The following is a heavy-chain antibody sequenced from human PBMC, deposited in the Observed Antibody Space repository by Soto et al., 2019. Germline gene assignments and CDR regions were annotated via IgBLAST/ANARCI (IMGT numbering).Heavy chain of an antibody. CDR1: GFTFNKYA. CDR2: ITASGART. J-gene: IGHJ4*02. CDR3: AKKARIIAAAGKDYFDN. D-gene: IGHD6-13*01. V-gene: IGHV3-23*01. Sequence: GGSLRLSCVASGFTFNKYAMTWVRQAPGKGLEWISGITASGARTFYADSVKGRFTISRDNLKNTLFLELNDLRDDDTALYYCAKKARIIAAAGKDYFDNWGQGTQVTVSS.